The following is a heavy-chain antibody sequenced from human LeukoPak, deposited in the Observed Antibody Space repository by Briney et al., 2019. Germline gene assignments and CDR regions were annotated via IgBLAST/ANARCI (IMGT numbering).Heavy chain of an antibody. CDR2: ISDSSSYI. V-gene: IGHV3-21*01. Sequence: GGSLRLSCAASGFTFSSYRMNWVRQAPGKGLEWVSSISDSSSYIYHADSVKGRFTISRDNAKNSVYLQMNSLRAEDTATYYCTKGENGMDVWGQGILVTVSS. J-gene: IGHJ6*02. CDR3: TKGENGMDV. D-gene: IGHD1-26*01. CDR1: GFTFSSYR.